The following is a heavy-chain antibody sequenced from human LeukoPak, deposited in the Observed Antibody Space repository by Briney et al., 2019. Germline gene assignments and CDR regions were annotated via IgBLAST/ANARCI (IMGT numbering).Heavy chain of an antibody. CDR2: IRSKAYGGTT. Sequence: GGSLRLSCTASGFTFGDYAMSWFRQAPGKGLEWVGFIRSKAYGGTTEYAASVKGRFTISRDDSKSIAYLQMNSLKTEDTAVYYCTRDGSSWPTNNYYYYMDVWGKGTTVTASS. D-gene: IGHD6-13*01. V-gene: IGHV3-49*03. CDR1: GFTFGDYA. J-gene: IGHJ6*03. CDR3: TRDGSSWPTNNYYYYMDV.